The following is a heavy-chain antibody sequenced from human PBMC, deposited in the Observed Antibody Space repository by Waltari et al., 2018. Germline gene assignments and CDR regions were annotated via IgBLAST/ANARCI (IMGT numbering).Heavy chain of an antibody. CDR1: GYSFTSYW. V-gene: IGHV5-51*01. Sequence: VQLVQSGAEVKKPGESLKISCKGSGYSFTSYWIGWVRHRPGKGLEWMGIIYPGDADTRYGPSVQGQDTSPADKAISTAYLQWSSLKASDTAMYYCARLYSSGWYPIDDWGQGTLVTVSS. D-gene: IGHD6-19*01. J-gene: IGHJ4*02. CDR2: IYPGDADT. CDR3: ARLYSSGWYPIDD.